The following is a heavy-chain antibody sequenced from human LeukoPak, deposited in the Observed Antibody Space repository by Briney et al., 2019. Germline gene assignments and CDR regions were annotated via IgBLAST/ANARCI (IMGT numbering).Heavy chain of an antibody. Sequence: GGSLRLSCAASGFTFSSYGMHWVRQAPGKGLEWVAFIRYDGSNKYYADSVKGRFTISRDNSKNTLYLQMNSLRAEDTAVYYCARAGGITGTSYWFDPWGQGTLVTVSS. V-gene: IGHV3-30*02. CDR1: GFTFSSYG. D-gene: IGHD1-7*01. J-gene: IGHJ5*02. CDR3: ARAGGITGTSYWFDP. CDR2: IRYDGSNK.